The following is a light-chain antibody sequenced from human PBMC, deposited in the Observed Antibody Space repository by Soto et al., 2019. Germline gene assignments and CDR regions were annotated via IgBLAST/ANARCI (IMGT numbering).Light chain of an antibody. V-gene: IGKV1-27*01. CDR3: QRYNSAPFT. Sequence: DIQMTQSPSSLSASVGDRVTITCRASQGITNYLAWYHQKPGKVPKLLISAAYTLQSGVPPRFSGSGSGTDFTLTISSLQPEDVATYYCQRYNSAPFTFGPGTRVDI. CDR1: QGITNY. CDR2: AAY. J-gene: IGKJ3*01.